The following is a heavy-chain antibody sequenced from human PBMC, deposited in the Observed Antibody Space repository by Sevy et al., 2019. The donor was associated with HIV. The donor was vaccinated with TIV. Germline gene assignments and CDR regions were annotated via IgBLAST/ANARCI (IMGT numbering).Heavy chain of an antibody. J-gene: IGHJ4*02. V-gene: IGHV3-11*01. Sequence: GGSLRLSCAASGFTFSDYYMNWIRQVPGKGLEWISYISSTGSTTYYADSVKGRFTISRDNAKNSLYFQMDSLRAEDTAVYYCARRSWCSNWYYFDYWGQGTLVTVSS. D-gene: IGHD6-13*01. CDR3: ARRSWCSNWYYFDY. CDR1: GFTFSDYY. CDR2: ISSTGSTT.